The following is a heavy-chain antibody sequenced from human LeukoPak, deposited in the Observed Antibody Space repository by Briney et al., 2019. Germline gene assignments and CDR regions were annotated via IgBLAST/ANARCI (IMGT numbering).Heavy chain of an antibody. Sequence: GGSLRLSCAASGFTVSSNYMSWVRQPPGKGLEWVANIKQDGSEKYYVDSVKGRFTISRDPAKNSMYLQMNSLRAEDTAVYYCARDGRGGYLDYWGQGTPVTVSS. CDR3: ARDGRGGYLDY. D-gene: IGHD2-15*01. CDR2: IKQDGSEK. J-gene: IGHJ4*02. CDR1: GFTVSSNY. V-gene: IGHV3-7*01.